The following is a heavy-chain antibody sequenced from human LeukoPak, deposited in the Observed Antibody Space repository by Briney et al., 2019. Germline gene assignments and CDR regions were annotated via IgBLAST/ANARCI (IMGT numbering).Heavy chain of an antibody. CDR3: ASFYYGSGSL. Sequence: SVKVSCKASGGTFSSYAISWVRQAPGQGLEWMGGIIPIFGTANYAQKFQGRVTITTDESTSTAYMELSSLRSEDTAVYYRASFYYGSGSLWGQGTLVTVSS. CDR1: GGTFSSYA. CDR2: IIPIFGTA. J-gene: IGHJ4*02. V-gene: IGHV1-69*05. D-gene: IGHD3-10*01.